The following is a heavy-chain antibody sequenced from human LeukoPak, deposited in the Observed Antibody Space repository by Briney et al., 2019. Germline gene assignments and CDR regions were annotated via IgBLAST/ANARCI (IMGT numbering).Heavy chain of an antibody. V-gene: IGHV3-23*01. CDR3: AKGYYDYVWGSYYFDY. Sequence: PGGSLRLSCAASGFTFSGYAMSWVRQAPGKGLEWVSAVSGSGGSTYYADSAQGRSTMSRDNSGGTLYLQMTSLRAEATAVYYCAKGYYDYVWGSYYFDYWGQGTLVTVSS. CDR1: GFTFSGYA. CDR2: VSGSGGST. J-gene: IGHJ4*02. D-gene: IGHD3-16*01.